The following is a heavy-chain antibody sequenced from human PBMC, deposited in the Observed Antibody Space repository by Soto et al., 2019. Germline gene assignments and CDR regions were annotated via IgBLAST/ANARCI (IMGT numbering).Heavy chain of an antibody. V-gene: IGHV3-23*01. Sequence: PWGSLRLSCAASGFTFSSYAMSWVRQAPGKGLEWVSAISGSVGSTYYADSVKGRFTISRDNSKNTLYLQMNSLRAEDTAVYYCAKAGRDIHYYGSGSYLQSLYYLEYWGKGNMVTVSS. J-gene: IGHJ4*02. CDR3: AKAGRDIHYYGSGSYLQSLYYLEY. D-gene: IGHD3-10*01. CDR1: GFTFSSYA. CDR2: ISGSVGST.